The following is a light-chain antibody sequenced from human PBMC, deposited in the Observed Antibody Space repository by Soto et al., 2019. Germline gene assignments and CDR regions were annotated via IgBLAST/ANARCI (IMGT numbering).Light chain of an antibody. J-gene: IGLJ1*01. Sequence: QSALTQPPSVSGAPGQRVTISCTGSSSNIGAGYDVHWYQQLPGTAPKLLIYGNSNRPSGVPDRFSGSKSGTSASLAITGLQAEDDADYYCQSSDSSLNVFGTGTKVTV. CDR2: GNS. CDR1: SSNIGAGYD. V-gene: IGLV1-40*01. CDR3: QSSDSSLNV.